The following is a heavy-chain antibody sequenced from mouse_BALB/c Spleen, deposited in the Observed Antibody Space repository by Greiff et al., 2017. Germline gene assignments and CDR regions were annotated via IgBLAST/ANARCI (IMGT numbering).Heavy chain of an antibody. CDR1: GFTFSDYY. V-gene: IGHV5-4*02. CDR2: ISDGGSYT. Sequence: EVHLVESGGGLVKPGGSLKLSCAASGFTFSDYYMYWVRQTPEKRLEWVATISDGGSYTYYPDSVKGRFTISRDNAKNNLYLQMSSLKSEDTAMYYCARGPYYGNYVYAMDYWGQGTSVTVSS. J-gene: IGHJ4*01. CDR3: ARGPYYGNYVYAMDY. D-gene: IGHD2-10*01.